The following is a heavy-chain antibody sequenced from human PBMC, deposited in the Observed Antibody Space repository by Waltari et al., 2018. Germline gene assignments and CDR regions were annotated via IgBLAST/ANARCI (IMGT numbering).Heavy chain of an antibody. CDR3: AREDCSSISCTGFDY. CDR1: GFPFTNLA. Sequence: DVQLWESGGGLVQPGGSLRLSWSASGFPFTNLALSWVRQAPGKGLEWVSGITASAVTTSYADSVKGRFTISRDNSKNTLYLQMNSLRADDTAVYYCAREDCSSISCTGFDYWGQGTLVTVSS. D-gene: IGHD2-2*01. J-gene: IGHJ4*02. V-gene: IGHV3-23*01. CDR2: ITASAVTT.